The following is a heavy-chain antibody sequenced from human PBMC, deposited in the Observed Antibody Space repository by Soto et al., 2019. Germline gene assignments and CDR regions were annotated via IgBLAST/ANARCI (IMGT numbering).Heavy chain of an antibody. CDR1: GGSFSGYY. Sequence: TSETLSLTCAVYGGSFSGYYWSWIRQPPRKGLEWIGEINHSGSTNYNPSLKSRVTISVDTSKNQFSLKLSSVTAADTAVYYCARIQSGDFDYWGQGTLVTVSS. V-gene: IGHV4-34*01. CDR2: INHSGST. D-gene: IGHD2-15*01. J-gene: IGHJ4*02. CDR3: ARIQSGDFDY.